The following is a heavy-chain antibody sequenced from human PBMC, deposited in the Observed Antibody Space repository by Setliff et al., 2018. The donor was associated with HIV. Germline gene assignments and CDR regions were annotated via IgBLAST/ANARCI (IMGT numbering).Heavy chain of an antibody. CDR1: GPSINIHY. CDR2: IYSTGST. D-gene: IGHD4-17*01. Sequence: SETLSLTCTVSGPSINIHYWSWIRQSPGKGFEWIGYIYSTGSTNYNPSLQSRVTISMVASRNQFSLKVTSVTAADTAVYYCAKGAGFYGDYTFDHWGQVRQVTVSS. J-gene: IGHJ4*02. V-gene: IGHV4-59*11. CDR3: AKGAGFYGDYTFDH.